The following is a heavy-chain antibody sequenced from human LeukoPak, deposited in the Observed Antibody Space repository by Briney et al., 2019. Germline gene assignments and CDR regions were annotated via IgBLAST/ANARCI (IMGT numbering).Heavy chain of an antibody. J-gene: IGHJ4*02. V-gene: IGHV4-39*07. CDR1: GGSISRNNYY. Sequence: PSETLSLKCSVSGGSISRNNYYWGWIRRPPGQGLEWIATVYYSGSTYYNPSLKSRVTISIDTSENQFSLRLSSVIAADTAVYYCARVGEYHRDFNFDRWGRGTLVTVSS. D-gene: IGHD3-9*01. CDR2: VYYSGST. CDR3: ARVGEYHRDFNFDR.